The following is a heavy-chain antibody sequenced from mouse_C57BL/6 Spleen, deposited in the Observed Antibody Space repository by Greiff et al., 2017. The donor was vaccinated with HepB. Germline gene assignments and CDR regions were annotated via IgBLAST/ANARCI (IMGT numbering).Heavy chain of an antibody. CDR1: GYTFTSYW. J-gene: IGHJ4*01. D-gene: IGHD1-1*01. CDR3: ARGLLRSFYAMDY. CDR2: IDPSDSYT. Sequence: QVQLKQPGAELVKPGASVKLSCKASGYTFTSYWMQWVKQRPGQGLEWIGEIDPSDSYTNYNQKFKGNATLTVDTSSSTAYMQLSSLTSEDSAVYYCARGLLRSFYAMDYWGQGTSVTVSS. V-gene: IGHV1-50*01.